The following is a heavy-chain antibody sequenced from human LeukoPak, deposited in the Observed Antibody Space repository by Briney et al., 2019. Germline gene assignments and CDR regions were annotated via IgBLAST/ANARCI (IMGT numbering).Heavy chain of an antibody. Sequence: ASVKVSCMPSGDTFTVYYMHWVRPALEQGVECMGWIKPYSGGKNYAQKFQGRVTMSRNTSISTAYMELSRLTTDHTAVYYCARGGYYYDSSGHSDYWGQGTLVTVSS. J-gene: IGHJ4*02. CDR2: IKPYSGGK. CDR1: GDTFTVYY. D-gene: IGHD3-22*01. CDR3: ARGGYYYDSSGHSDY. V-gene: IGHV1-2*02.